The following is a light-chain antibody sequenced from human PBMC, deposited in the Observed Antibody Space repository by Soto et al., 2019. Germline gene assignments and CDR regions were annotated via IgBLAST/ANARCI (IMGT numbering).Light chain of an antibody. V-gene: IGKV1-5*03. J-gene: IGKJ1*01. CDR2: RAS. CDR3: QQYNIFGT. CDR1: QSIGSR. Sequence: DIQMTQSPSALSASVGDTVTLTCRASQSIGSRLAWYQQKPGGPPKLLIYRASSSQSGVPSRFSGSGSGTEFTLTIHSLQPDDFATYYCQQYNIFGTFGQGTKVDIK.